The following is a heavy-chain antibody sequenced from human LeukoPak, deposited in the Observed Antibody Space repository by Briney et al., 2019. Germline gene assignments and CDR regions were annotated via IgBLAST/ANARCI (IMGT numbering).Heavy chain of an antibody. J-gene: IGHJ4*02. Sequence: ASVKVSCKASGYTFTSYGISWVRQAPGQGLEWMGWISAYNGNTNYAQKLQGRVTMTTDTSTSTAYMELRSLRSDDTAVYYCARGTSGDPYRPGHLDYWGQGTLVTVSS. CDR1: GYTFTSYG. D-gene: IGHD2-2*02. CDR3: ARGTSGDPYRPGHLDY. V-gene: IGHV1-18*01. CDR2: ISAYNGNT.